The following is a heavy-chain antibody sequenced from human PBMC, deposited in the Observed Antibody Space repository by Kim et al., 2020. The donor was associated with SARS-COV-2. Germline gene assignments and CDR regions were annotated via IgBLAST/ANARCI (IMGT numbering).Heavy chain of an antibody. V-gene: IGHV3-30*07. Sequence: VKGRFTISRDNSKNTLYLQMNSLRGDDTAVYYCARDLAVRPRYCYFGMDVWGQGTTVTVSS. CDR3: ARDLAVRPRYCYFGMDV. J-gene: IGHJ6*02.